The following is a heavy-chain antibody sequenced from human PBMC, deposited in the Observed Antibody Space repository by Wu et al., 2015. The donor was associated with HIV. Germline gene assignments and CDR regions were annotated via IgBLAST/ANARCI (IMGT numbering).Heavy chain of an antibody. V-gene: IGHV1-46*01. J-gene: IGHJ5*02. Sequence: QVQLVQSGAEVKKPGASVKVSCKASGYTFTSYYMHWVRQAPGQGLEWMGIINPSGGSTSYAQKFQGRVTMTRDTSTSTVYMELSSLRSEDTAVYYCARGIAAAGSKIRVWFDPGAREPWSPSPQ. CDR3: ARGIAAAGSKIRVWFDP. CDR1: GYTFTSYY. D-gene: IGHD6-13*01. CDR2: INPSGGST.